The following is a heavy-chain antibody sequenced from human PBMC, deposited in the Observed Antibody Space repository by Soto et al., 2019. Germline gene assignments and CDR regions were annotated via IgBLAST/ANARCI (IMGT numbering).Heavy chain of an antibody. CDR2: IYLDGTT. Sequence: SETLSLTCVVSGYSISSGYFCAWIRQPPGEGLEWIGRIYLDGTTSYNPSLNGRVTISVDTSKNQFSLKLTSVIVADTAVYYCVRLVDIEATIGWFDPWGQGTLVTVSS. CDR1: GYSISSGYF. J-gene: IGHJ5*02. V-gene: IGHV4-38-2*01. CDR3: VRLVDIEATIGWFDP. D-gene: IGHD5-12*01.